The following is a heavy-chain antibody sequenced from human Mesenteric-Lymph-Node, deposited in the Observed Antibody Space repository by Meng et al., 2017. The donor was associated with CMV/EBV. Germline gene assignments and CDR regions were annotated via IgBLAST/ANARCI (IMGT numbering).Heavy chain of an antibody. Sequence: SVKVSCKASGGTFSSYTISWVRQAPGQGPEWMGMIIPILGIANYAQKFQGRVTITADKSTSTAYMELSSLRSEDTAVYYCASTGGLYDSSGYFTTKPYGMDVWGQGTTVTVSS. J-gene: IGHJ6*02. CDR1: GGTFSSYT. D-gene: IGHD3-22*01. CDR2: IIPILGIA. CDR3: ASTGGLYDSSGYFTTKPYGMDV. V-gene: IGHV1-69*02.